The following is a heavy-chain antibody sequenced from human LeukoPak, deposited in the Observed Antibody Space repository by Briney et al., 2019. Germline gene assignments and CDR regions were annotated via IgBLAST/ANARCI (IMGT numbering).Heavy chain of an antibody. CDR1: GGSFSGYY. J-gene: IGHJ6*02. CDR3: ARCTCYYGMDV. CDR2: IYHSGST. V-gene: IGHV4-34*01. D-gene: IGHD2-8*01. Sequence: SETLSLTCAVYGGSFSGYYWSWIRQPPGKGLEWIGEIYHSGSTNYNPSLKSRVTISVDKSKNQFSLKLSSVTAADTAAYYCARCTCYYGMDVWGQGTTVTVSS.